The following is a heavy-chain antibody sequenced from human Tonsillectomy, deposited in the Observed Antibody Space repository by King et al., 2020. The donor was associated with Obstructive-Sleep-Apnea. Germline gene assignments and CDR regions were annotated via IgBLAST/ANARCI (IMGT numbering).Heavy chain of an antibody. Sequence: VQLQQWGAGLLKPSETLSLTCGVYGASFSGSYWSWIRQPPGKGLEWIGEINHSGSTNYNPSLKSRVTISVDTSKNQFSLRLSSVTAADTAVYYCARYDYGALQLDSGGQGTLVTVPS. CDR1: GASFSGSY. D-gene: IGHD4-17*01. J-gene: IGHJ4*02. V-gene: IGHV4-34*01. CDR3: ARYDYGALQLDS. CDR2: INHSGST.